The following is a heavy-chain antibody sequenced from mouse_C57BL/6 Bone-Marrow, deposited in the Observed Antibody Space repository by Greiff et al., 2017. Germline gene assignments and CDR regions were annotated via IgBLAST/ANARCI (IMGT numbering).Heavy chain of an antibody. CDR2: ISSGGSYT. CDR3: ARQGILDY. J-gene: IGHJ4*01. Sequence: EVMLVESGGDLVKPGGSLKLSCAASGFTFSSYGMSWVRQTPDKRLEWVATISSGGSYTYYPDSVKGRFTISRDNAKNTLYLQMSSLKSEDTAMYYCARQGILDYWGQGTSVTVSS. CDR1: GFTFSSYG. V-gene: IGHV5-6*01.